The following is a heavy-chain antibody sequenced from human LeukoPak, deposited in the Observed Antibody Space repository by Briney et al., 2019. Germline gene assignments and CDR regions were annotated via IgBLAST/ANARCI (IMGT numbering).Heavy chain of an antibody. CDR2: ISGSGGSI. V-gene: IGHV3-23*01. Sequence: GGSLRLSCAASGFTFSSYAMSWVRQAPGEGLEWVSAISGSGGSIYYADSVKGRFTISRDNSKNTLYLQMNSLRAEDTAVYYCAKAVAYYYDSSGSNWGQGTLVTVSS. CDR1: GFTFSSYA. D-gene: IGHD3-22*01. CDR3: AKAVAYYYDSSGSN. J-gene: IGHJ4*02.